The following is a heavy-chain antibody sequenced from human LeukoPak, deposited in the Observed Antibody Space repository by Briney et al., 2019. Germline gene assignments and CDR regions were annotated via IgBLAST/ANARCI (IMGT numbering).Heavy chain of an antibody. Sequence: PGGSLRLSCAASGFTFSSYWMSWVRQAPGKGLEWVANIKQDGSEKYYVDSVKGRFTISRDNAKNSLYLQMNSLRAEDTAVYYCARVMAAAGILDAFDIWGQGTMVTVSS. CDR3: ARVMAAAGILDAFDI. CDR2: IKQDGSEK. V-gene: IGHV3-7*01. CDR1: GFTFSSYW. D-gene: IGHD6-13*01. J-gene: IGHJ3*02.